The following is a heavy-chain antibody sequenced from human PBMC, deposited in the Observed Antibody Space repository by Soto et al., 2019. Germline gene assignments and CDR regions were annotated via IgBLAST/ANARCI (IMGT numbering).Heavy chain of an antibody. V-gene: IGHV3-23*01. J-gene: IGHJ5*01. CDR3: AKTETMVVVTVQPRWFDS. CDR2: ISGSGATS. Sequence: GSLRLSCTASGFNFNNQAMSWIRQAPGKGLGWVSTISGSGATSLYADSVKGRFTIFKDSSQAYLDLKSLRVEDSATYYCAKTETMVVVTVQPRWFDSWGRGTLVTVSS. D-gene: IGHD2-21*02. CDR1: GFNFNNQA.